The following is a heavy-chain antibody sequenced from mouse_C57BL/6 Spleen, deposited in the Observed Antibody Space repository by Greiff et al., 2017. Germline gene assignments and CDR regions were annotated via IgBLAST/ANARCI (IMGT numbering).Heavy chain of an antibody. CDR3: ASDGSGYVGAY. Sequence: VQLQQPGAELVMPGASVKLSCKASGYTFTSYWMHWVKQRPGQGLEWIGEIDPSDSYTNYNQKFKGKSTLTVDKSSSTAYMQLSSLASEDSTVYHCASDGSGYVGAYWGQGTTLTVSA. CDR2: IDPSDSYT. D-gene: IGHD1-1*01. V-gene: IGHV1-69*01. J-gene: IGHJ2*01. CDR1: GYTFTSYW.